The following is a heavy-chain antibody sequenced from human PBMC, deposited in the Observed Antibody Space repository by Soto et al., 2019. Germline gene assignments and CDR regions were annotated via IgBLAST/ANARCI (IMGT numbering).Heavy chain of an antibody. CDR1: GFTFSSYA. Sequence: EVQVLESGGGLVQPGGSLRLSCAASGFTFSSYAMSWVRQAPGQGLEWVSAISGSGSNPYYADSVKGRFTISRDNSKNTLYLQMISLRAEDTALYYCAKPASMTIRDGFDHWGQGTLVTVSS. V-gene: IGHV3-23*01. CDR3: AKPASMTIRDGFDH. CDR2: ISGSGSNP. J-gene: IGHJ4*02. D-gene: IGHD4-17*01.